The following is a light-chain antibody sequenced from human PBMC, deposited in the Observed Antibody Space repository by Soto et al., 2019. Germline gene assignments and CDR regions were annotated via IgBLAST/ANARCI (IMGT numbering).Light chain of an antibody. CDR3: QQNNNWPSFT. CDR2: DAS. J-gene: IGKJ3*01. Sequence: EIVLTQSPATRSLSPGERATLSGRVSQSVSTNLAWYQQKPGQAPRLLIYDASNRATDIPARFSGSGSGTDFTLTISSLEPEDFAVYYCQQNNNWPSFTFGPGTKVDI. V-gene: IGKV3-11*01. CDR1: QSVSTN.